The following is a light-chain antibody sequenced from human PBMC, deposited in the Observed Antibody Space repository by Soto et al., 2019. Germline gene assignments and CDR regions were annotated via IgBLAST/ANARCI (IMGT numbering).Light chain of an antibody. V-gene: IGKV1-6*01. CDR3: LQDITYPWT. J-gene: IGKJ1*01. Sequence: ASQITQAPSSLSASVGDRVTISCRSSQGSGNALGWYQQKPGKPPKGLIYGASILQRGVPPWFSGSASATDFPLVISSLHPDDSANYYCLQDITYPWTFGQGTKVEIK. CDR1: QGSGNA. CDR2: GAS.